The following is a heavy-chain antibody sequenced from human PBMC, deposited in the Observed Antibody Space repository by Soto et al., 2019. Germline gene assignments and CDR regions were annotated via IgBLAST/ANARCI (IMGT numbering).Heavy chain of an antibody. V-gene: IGHV1-69*08. Sequence: QVQLVQSGAEVKKPGSSVKVSCKASGGTFSSYTISWVRQAPGQGLEWMGRIIPILGIANYAQKFQGRVTITADKSTSTAYRELSSLRSEDTAVYYCARDRDPYYYDSSGRGENAFDIWGQGTMVTVSS. D-gene: IGHD3-22*01. CDR2: IIPILGIA. CDR1: GGTFSSYT. J-gene: IGHJ3*02. CDR3: ARDRDPYYYDSSGRGENAFDI.